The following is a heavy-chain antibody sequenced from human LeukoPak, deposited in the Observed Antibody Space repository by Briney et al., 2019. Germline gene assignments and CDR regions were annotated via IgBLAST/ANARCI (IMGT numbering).Heavy chain of an antibody. D-gene: IGHD5-18*01. CDR3: AKDRRYSYGSCDY. J-gene: IGHJ4*02. CDR1: GFTFSSYA. Sequence: GGSLRLSCSASGFTFSSYAMHWVRQAPGKGLEYVSAISSNGGSTYYADSVKGRFTISRDNSKNTLYLQMNSLRAEDTAVYYCAKDRRYSYGSCDYWGQGTLVTVSS. CDR2: ISSNGGST. V-gene: IGHV3-64*04.